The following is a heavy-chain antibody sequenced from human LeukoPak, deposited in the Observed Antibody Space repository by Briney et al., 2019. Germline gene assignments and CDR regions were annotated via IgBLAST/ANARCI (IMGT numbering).Heavy chain of an antibody. J-gene: IGHJ3*02. Sequence: GESLKISCKGSGYSFTSYWIGWVRQMPGKGLEWMGIIYPGDSDTRYSPSFQGQVTISADKSISTAYLQWSSLKASDTAMYYCARPYLYSGWPHAFDIWGQGTMVTVSS. CDR2: IYPGDSDT. CDR3: ARPYLYSGWPHAFDI. V-gene: IGHV5-51*01. CDR1: GYSFTSYW. D-gene: IGHD6-19*01.